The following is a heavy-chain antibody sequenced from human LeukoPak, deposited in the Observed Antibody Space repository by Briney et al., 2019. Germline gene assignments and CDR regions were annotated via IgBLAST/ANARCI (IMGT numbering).Heavy chain of an antibody. J-gene: IGHJ4*02. CDR2: ISSSSSYI. CDR3: ARVPSPYYFDY. V-gene: IGHV3-21*01. Sequence: GGSLRLSCAASGFTFSSYSVNWVRQAPGKGLEWVSSISSSSSYIYYADSVKGRFTISRDNAKNSLYLQMNSLRAEDTAVYYCARVPSPYYFDYWGQGTLVTVSS. CDR1: GFTFSSYS.